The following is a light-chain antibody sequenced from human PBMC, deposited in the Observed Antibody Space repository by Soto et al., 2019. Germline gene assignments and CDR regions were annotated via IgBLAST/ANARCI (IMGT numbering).Light chain of an antibody. J-gene: IGLJ2*01. CDR1: SSDVGSYNR. CDR3: SSYTTTTMI. CDR2: EVS. Sequence: QSVLTQPPSVSGSPGQSVTISCTGTSSDVGSYNRVSWYQQPPGTAPKLMIYEVSTRPSGVPDRFSGSKSGNTASLTISGLQAEDEADYYCSSYTTTTMIFGGGTKLTVL. V-gene: IGLV2-18*02.